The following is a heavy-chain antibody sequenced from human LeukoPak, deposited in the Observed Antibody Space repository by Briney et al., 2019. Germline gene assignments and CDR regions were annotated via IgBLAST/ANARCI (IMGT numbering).Heavy chain of an antibody. J-gene: IGHJ5*02. CDR1: GYTFSSYG. V-gene: IGHV3-30*18. D-gene: IGHD5-18*01. CDR2: ISYDGSNK. CDR3: AKELRGYSYGLRNNWFDP. Sequence: GGSLRLSCAASGYTFSSYGMHWVRQAPGKGLEWVAVISYDGSNKYYADSVKGRFTISRDNSKNTLYLQMNSLRAEDTAVYYCAKELRGYSYGLRNNWFDPWGQGTLVTVSS.